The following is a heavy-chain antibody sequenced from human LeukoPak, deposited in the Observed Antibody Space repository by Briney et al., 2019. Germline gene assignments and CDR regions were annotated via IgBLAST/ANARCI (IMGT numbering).Heavy chain of an antibody. D-gene: IGHD1-1*01. CDR1: GGSFSGYY. J-gene: IGHJ3*02. Sequence: PSETLFLTCAVYGGSFSGYYWSWIRQPPGKGLEWIGEINHSGSTNYNLSLKSRVTISVDTSKNQFSLKLSSVTAADTAVYYCARQDNRERRDDAFDIWGQGTMVTVSS. V-gene: IGHV4-34*01. CDR3: ARQDNRERRDDAFDI. CDR2: INHSGST.